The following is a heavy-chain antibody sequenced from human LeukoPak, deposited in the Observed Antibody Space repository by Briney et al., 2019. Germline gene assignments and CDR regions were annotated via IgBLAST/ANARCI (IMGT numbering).Heavy chain of an antibody. D-gene: IGHD4-23*01. CDR2: IYYSGST. V-gene: IGHV4-59*08. J-gene: IGHJ3*02. Sequence: SETLSLTCTVSGGSISSYYWSWIRQPPGKGLEWIGYIYYSGSTNYNPSPKSRVTISVDTSKNQFSLKLSSVTAADTAVYYCASTRGGTVVTDDAFDIWGQGTMVTVSS. CDR1: GGSISSYY. CDR3: ASTRGGTVVTDDAFDI.